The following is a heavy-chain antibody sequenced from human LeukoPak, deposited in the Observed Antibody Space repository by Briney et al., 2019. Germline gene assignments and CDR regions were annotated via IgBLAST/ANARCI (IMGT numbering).Heavy chain of an antibody. CDR2: ISGSGGST. CDR1: GFSFSNYA. CDR3: AKDRRYGSGSYLFDY. J-gene: IGHJ4*02. V-gene: IGHV3-23*01. D-gene: IGHD3-10*01. Sequence: GGSLRLSCAVSGFSFSNYAMNWVRQAPGKGLEWVSAISGSGGSTYYADSVKGRFTISRDNSKNTLYLQMNSLRAEDTAVYYCAKDRRYGSGSYLFDYWGQGTLVTVSS.